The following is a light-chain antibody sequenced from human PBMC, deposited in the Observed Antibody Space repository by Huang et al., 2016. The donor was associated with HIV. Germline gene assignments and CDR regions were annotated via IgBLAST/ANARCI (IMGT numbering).Light chain of an antibody. CDR1: QSVSSN. CDR2: GAS. J-gene: IGKJ2*01. CDR3: QQYNNWPPMYT. V-gene: IGKV3-15*01. Sequence: EIVMTQSPATLSVSPGERATLSCRASQSVSSNLAWYQQKPGQVPRLLIYGASTRATGIPARFSALGSGTEFTLTISSLQSEDFAVYYCQQYNNWPPMYTFGQGTNLEIK.